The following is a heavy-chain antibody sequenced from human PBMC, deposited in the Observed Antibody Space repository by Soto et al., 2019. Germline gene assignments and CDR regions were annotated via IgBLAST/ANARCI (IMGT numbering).Heavy chain of an antibody. D-gene: IGHD3-22*01. CDR3: ARDYEFGFYI. V-gene: IGHV3-7*01. J-gene: IGHJ3*02. CDR2: IRTDGSEK. Sequence: EVKLVESGGGLVQPGGSLRLSCEASAFTFGNHWMSWVRQAPGKGLEWVANIRTDGSEKYYVDSVKGRFTISRDNTKNSLYLQMSTLRPEDTAIYYCARDYEFGFYIWGQGTLVTVSS. CDR1: AFTFGNHW.